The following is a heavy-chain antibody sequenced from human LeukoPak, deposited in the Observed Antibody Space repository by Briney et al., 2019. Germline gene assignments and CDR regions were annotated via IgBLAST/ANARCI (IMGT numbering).Heavy chain of an antibody. J-gene: IGHJ1*01. Sequence: ASVEVSCKVSGGIYRITAITWVRQAPGQGLEWMGGIIPMSTTANYAQKFQGRVTITRDDSTSTAYMEVSSLRSEDTALYYCATYGGNTAEYFQHWGQGTLVTVSS. CDR1: GGIYRITA. D-gene: IGHD4-23*01. CDR2: IIPMSTTA. CDR3: ATYGGNTAEYFQH. V-gene: IGHV1-69*05.